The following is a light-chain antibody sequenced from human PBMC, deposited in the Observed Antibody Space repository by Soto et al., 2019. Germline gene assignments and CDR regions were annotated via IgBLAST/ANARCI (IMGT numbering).Light chain of an antibody. CDR1: QSVSISS. Sequence: EIVLSQSPRTLSLSAGERATLSCRASQSVSISSLAWYQQKPGQAPRLLIYDASSRATGIPERFSGSGSGTDFTLTITRLEPEDFAVYYCQHYGSSPLTFGGGTKV. CDR3: QHYGSSPLT. V-gene: IGKV3-20*01. J-gene: IGKJ4*01. CDR2: DAS.